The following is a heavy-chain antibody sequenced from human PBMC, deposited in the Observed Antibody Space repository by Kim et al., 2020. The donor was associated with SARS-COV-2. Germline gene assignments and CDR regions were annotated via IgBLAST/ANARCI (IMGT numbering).Heavy chain of an antibody. CDR3: ARQINYYGSGVGWFDP. V-gene: IGHV4-39*01. CDR2: VYYSGTS. D-gene: IGHD3-10*01. CDR1: GGSIRSSGYY. Sequence: SETLSLTCSVSGGSIRSSGYYWAWVRQTPDKGLEWIASVYYSGTSYENPSLKSRVSIFADTSMNQFFLRLSSVTAADTAVYYCARQINYYGSGVGWFDPWGQGTLVTVSS. J-gene: IGHJ5*02.